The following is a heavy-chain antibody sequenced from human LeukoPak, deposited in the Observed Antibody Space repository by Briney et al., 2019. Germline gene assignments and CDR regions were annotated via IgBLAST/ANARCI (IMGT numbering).Heavy chain of an antibody. CDR1: GFTFSSYG. CDR2: ISSSSSYI. J-gene: IGHJ3*02. Sequence: GGSLRLSCAASGFTFSSYGMHWVRQAPGKGLEWVSSISSSSSYIYYADSVKGRFTISRDNAKNSLYLQMNSLRAEDTAVYYCARGGYYYDSSGYLGDAFDIWGQGTMVTVSS. CDR3: ARGGYYYDSSGYLGDAFDI. D-gene: IGHD3-22*01. V-gene: IGHV3-21*01.